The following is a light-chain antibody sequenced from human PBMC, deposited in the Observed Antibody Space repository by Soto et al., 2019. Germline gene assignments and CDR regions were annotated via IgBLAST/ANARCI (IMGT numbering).Light chain of an antibody. V-gene: IGLV2-14*01. Sequence: QSALTQPASVSGSPGQSITISCTGTSSDIGGYNSVSWYQQHPGKAPKLMIYEVNNRPSGVSNRFSASKSANTASLTISGLQAEDEADYYCNSYTSTGAYVFGTGTKLPVL. J-gene: IGLJ1*01. CDR3: NSYTSTGAYV. CDR2: EVN. CDR1: SSDIGGYNS.